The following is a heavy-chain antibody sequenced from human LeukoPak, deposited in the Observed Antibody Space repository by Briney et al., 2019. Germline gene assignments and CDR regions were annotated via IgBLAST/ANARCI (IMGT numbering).Heavy chain of an antibody. CDR1: GFTFSSYG. J-gene: IGHJ4*02. D-gene: IGHD6-6*01. CDR2: ISNDGSNK. V-gene: IGHV3-30*03. Sequence: PGGSLRLSCAASGFTFSSYGMHWVRQAPGKGLEWVAVISNDGSNKYYADSVKGRFTISRDNSKNTLYLQMNSLRAEDTAVYYCATDSSSRPEDYWGQGTRVTVSS. CDR3: ATDSSSRPEDY.